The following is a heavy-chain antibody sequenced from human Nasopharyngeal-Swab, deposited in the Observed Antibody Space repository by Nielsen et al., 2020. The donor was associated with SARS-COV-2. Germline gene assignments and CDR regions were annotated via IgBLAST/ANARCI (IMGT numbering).Heavy chain of an antibody. Sequence: ASVKASCKASGYTFTSYYMHWVRQPPGQGLEWMGIINPSGGSTSYAQKFQGRVTMTRDTSTSTVYMELSSLRSEDTAVYYCARDRGEAADYYDSSGSFDYWGQGTLVTVSS. CDR3: ARDRGEAADYYDSSGSFDY. CDR1: GYTFTSYY. V-gene: IGHV1-46*01. D-gene: IGHD3-22*01. CDR2: INPSGGST. J-gene: IGHJ4*02.